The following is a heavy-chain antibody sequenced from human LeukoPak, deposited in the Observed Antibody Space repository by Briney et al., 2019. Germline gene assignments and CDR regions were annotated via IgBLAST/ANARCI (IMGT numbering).Heavy chain of an antibody. V-gene: IGHV1-2*02. D-gene: IGHD6-6*01. Sequence: GASVKVSCKASGYTFTGYYMHWLLQAPGQGLEWMGWINPNSGGTNYAQKFQGRVTMTRDTSISTAYMELSRLRSDDTAVYYCARVHEGSSSSYWGQGTLVTVSS. CDR1: GYTFTGYY. CDR2: INPNSGGT. CDR3: ARVHEGSSSSY. J-gene: IGHJ4*02.